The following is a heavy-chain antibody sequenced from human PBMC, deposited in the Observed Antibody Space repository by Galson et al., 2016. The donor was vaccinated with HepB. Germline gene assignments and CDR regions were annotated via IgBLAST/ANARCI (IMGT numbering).Heavy chain of an antibody. J-gene: IGHJ4*02. Sequence: SLRLSCAASGFTFSSYAMHWVRQAPGKGLEYVSAIRSNGGKTYYADSVKGRFTISRDNSKNTLSLQMSSLRAEDTTVYYCVSLDATTGTFHAGPFDYWGQGALVTVSS. D-gene: IGHD1-26*01. V-gene: IGHV3-64D*06. CDR2: IRSNGGKT. CDR1: GFTFSSYA. CDR3: VSLDATTGTFHAGPFDY.